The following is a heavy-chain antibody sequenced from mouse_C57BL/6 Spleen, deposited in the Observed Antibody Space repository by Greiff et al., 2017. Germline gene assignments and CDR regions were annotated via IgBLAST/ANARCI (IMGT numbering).Heavy chain of an antibody. Sequence: EVQVVESGGGLVKPGGSLKLSCAASGFTFSDYGMHWVRQAPEKGLEWVAYISSGSSTIYYADTVKGRFTISRDNAKNTLFLQMTSLRSEDTAMYYCARYDYDEPFDYWGQGTTLTVSS. CDR1: GFTFSDYG. V-gene: IGHV5-17*01. CDR2: ISSGSSTI. D-gene: IGHD2-4*01. CDR3: ARYDYDEPFDY. J-gene: IGHJ2*01.